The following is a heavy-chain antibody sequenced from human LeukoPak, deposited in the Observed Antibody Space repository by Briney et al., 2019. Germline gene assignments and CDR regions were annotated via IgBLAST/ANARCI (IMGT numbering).Heavy chain of an antibody. CDR3: ALSSESGYYDSSGYYD. CDR1: GYTFTSYD. Sequence: GASVKVSCKASGYTFTSYDINWVRQATGQGLEWMGWMNPNSGNTGYAQKFQGRVTMTRNTSISTAYMELSSLRSEDTAVYYCALSSESGYYDSSGYYDWGQGTLVTVSS. V-gene: IGHV1-8*01. J-gene: IGHJ4*02. CDR2: MNPNSGNT. D-gene: IGHD3-22*01.